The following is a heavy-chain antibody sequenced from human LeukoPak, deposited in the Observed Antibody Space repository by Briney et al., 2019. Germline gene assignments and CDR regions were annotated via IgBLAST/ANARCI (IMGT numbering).Heavy chain of an antibody. D-gene: IGHD3-10*01. Sequence: GGSLRLSCAASGFTFSSYWMSWVRQAPGKGLEWVANIKQDGSEKYYVDSVKGRFTISRDNAKNSLYLQMNSLRAEDTAVYYCARDRGYYFYYMDVWGKGTTVTVSS. J-gene: IGHJ6*03. V-gene: IGHV3-7*01. CDR1: GFTFSSYW. CDR2: IKQDGSEK. CDR3: ARDRGYYFYYMDV.